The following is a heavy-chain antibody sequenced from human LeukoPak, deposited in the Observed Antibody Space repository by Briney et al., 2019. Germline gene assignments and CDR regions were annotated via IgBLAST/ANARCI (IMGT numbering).Heavy chain of an antibody. D-gene: IGHD2-15*01. CDR2: ISYDGSNK. V-gene: IGHV3-30*04. Sequence: GGSLRLSCAASGFTFSSYAMHWVRQAPGKGLEWVAVISYDGSNKYYADSVKGRFTISRDNSKNTLYLQMNSLRAEDTAVYYCARDLSRYCSGGSCYSGHYWGQGTLVTVS. CDR3: ARDLSRYCSGGSCYSGHY. J-gene: IGHJ4*02. CDR1: GFTFSSYA.